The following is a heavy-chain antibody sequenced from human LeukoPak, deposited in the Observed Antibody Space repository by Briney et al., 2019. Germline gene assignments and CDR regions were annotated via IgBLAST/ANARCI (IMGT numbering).Heavy chain of an antibody. CDR2: INHSGST. D-gene: IGHD3-3*01. CDR3: ARGQLRFLEWSPYYFDY. CDR1: GGSLSSYY. V-gene: IGHV4-34*01. J-gene: IGHJ4*02. Sequence: PSETLSLTCTVSGGSLSSYYWSWLRQPPGKGLEWIGEINHSGSTNYNPSLKSRVTISVDTSKNQFSLKLSSVTAADTAVYYCARGQLRFLEWSPYYFDYWGQGTLVTVSS.